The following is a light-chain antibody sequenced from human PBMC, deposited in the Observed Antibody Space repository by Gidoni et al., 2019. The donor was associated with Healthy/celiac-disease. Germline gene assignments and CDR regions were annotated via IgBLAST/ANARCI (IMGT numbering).Light chain of an antibody. CDR2: GSS. Sequence: EIVMTQSPSTLSVSPGERATLSCRATHCVSSNFTWYQQKPGQAPRLLIYGSSTRATDIPARFSGSGSGTEFTLTLSSLQSEDFAVYSCQQYNNWPSYTFGQGTKLEI. CDR3: QQYNNWPSYT. V-gene: IGKV3-15*01. CDR1: HCVSSN. J-gene: IGKJ2*01.